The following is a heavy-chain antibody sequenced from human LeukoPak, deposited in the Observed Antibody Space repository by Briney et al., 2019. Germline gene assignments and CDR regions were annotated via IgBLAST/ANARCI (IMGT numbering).Heavy chain of an antibody. CDR1: GFIFDDYG. CDR3: ARGRDYGDHVTLGEGL. CDR2: INWDAGRT. J-gene: IGHJ4*02. D-gene: IGHD4-17*01. Sequence: GGSLRLSCAASGFIFDDYGMSWVRQAPGKGLEWVAGINWDAGRTKYADSVKGRFTISRDNAKNSLYLQMNNVSVEDTALYYCARGRDYGDHVTLGEGLWGQGTLVTVSS. V-gene: IGHV3-20*04.